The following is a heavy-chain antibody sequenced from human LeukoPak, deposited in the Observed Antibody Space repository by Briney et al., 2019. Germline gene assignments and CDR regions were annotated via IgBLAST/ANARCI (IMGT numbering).Heavy chain of an antibody. V-gene: IGHV1-3*04. CDR3: ARTPVGFNTVTPSDVRY. CDR1: GYTFANYA. J-gene: IGHJ4*02. CDR2: INSANGNT. D-gene: IGHD4-17*01. Sequence: ASVKVSCKASGYTFANYAMHWVRQAPGQSLEWMGWINSANGNTKYSQKFQGRVTMTTEKSTTTAYMELRSLRSDDTAMYYCARTPVGFNTVTPSDVRYWGQGTLVTVSS.